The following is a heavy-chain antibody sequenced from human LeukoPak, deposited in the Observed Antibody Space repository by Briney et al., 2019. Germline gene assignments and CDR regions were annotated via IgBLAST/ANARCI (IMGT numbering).Heavy chain of an antibody. J-gene: IGHJ6*02. CDR2: ISGSGGST. Sequence: GGSLRLSCAASGFTFTTAWLSWVRQAPGKGLEWVSAISGSGGSTYYADSVKGRFTISRDNSKNTLYLQMNSLRAEDTAVYYCASESYDILTGYSSQNYYYNGMDVWGQGTTVTVSS. D-gene: IGHD3-9*01. CDR1: GFTFTTAW. CDR3: ASESYDILTGYSSQNYYYNGMDV. V-gene: IGHV3-23*01.